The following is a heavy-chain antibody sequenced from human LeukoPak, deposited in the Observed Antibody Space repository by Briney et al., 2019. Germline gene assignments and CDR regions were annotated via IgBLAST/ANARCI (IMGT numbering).Heavy chain of an antibody. Sequence: SKTLSLTCTVSGGSISSGGYYWSWIRQHPGKGLEWIGYIYYSGSTYYNPSLKSRVTISVDTSKNQFSLKLSSVTAADTAVYYCARGPYYYGSGSQEYYFDYWGQGTLVTVSS. CDR3: ARGPYYYGSGSQEYYFDY. CDR1: GGSISSGGYY. D-gene: IGHD3-10*01. V-gene: IGHV4-31*03. J-gene: IGHJ4*02. CDR2: IYYSGST.